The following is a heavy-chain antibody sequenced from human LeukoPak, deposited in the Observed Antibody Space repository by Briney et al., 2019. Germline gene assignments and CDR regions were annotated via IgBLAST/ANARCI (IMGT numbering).Heavy chain of an antibody. CDR1: GFTFSSYW. Sequence: PGGSLRPSCAASGFTFSSYWMHWVRQAPRKGLVWVSRINSDGSSTSYADSVKGRFTISRDNAKNTLYLQMNSLRAEDTAVYYCARDPRLITGTFHFDYWGQGTLVTVSS. CDR2: INSDGSST. V-gene: IGHV3-74*01. J-gene: IGHJ4*02. D-gene: IGHD1-20*01. CDR3: ARDPRLITGTFHFDY.